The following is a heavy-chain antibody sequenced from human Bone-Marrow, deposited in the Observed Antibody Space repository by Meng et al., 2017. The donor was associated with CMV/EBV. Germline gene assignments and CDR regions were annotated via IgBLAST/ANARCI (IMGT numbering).Heavy chain of an antibody. J-gene: IGHJ4*02. D-gene: IGHD2-15*01. CDR1: GYSFTSYW. Sequence: KVSCKGSGYSFTSYWIGWVRQMPGKGLEWMGIIYPGDSDTRYSPSFQGQVTISADKSISTAYLQWSSLKASDTAMYYCARPYCSGGSCYGAPFDYWGRGTLVTVSS. CDR3: ARPYCSGGSCYGAPFDY. CDR2: IYPGDSDT. V-gene: IGHV5-51*01.